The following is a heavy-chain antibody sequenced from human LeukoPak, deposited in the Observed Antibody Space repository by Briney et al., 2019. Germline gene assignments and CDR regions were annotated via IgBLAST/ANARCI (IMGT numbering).Heavy chain of an antibody. D-gene: IGHD3-16*01. Sequence: GGSLRLSCAASGFTFSNYGMHWVRQAPGKGLEWVAFIRYDGSNKYYADSVKGRFTISRDNSKNTLYLQMNSLRAEDTAVYYCARQEGGWFDPWGQGTLVTVSS. V-gene: IGHV3-30*02. J-gene: IGHJ5*02. CDR3: ARQEGGWFDP. CDR2: IRYDGSNK. CDR1: GFTFSNYG.